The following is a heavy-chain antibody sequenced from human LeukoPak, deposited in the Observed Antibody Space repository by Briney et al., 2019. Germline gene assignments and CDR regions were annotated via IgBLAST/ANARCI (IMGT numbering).Heavy chain of an antibody. J-gene: IGHJ6*03. Sequence: KAGGSLRLSCAVSGFTFSNYGMSWVRQAPGEGLEWVSSISSSSGYIYYAESVKGRFTISRDNAKNSLYLQMNSLTGEDTAVYYCARVYNRGSGIVRGMYYMDVWGKGTTVTVSS. V-gene: IGHV3-21*01. CDR1: GFTFSNYG. CDR2: ISSSSGYI. CDR3: ARVYNRGSGIVRGMYYMDV. D-gene: IGHD3-10*01.